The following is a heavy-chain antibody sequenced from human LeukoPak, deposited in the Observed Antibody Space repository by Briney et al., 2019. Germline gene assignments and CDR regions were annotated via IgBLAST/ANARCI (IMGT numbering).Heavy chain of an antibody. V-gene: IGHV3-66*01. CDR2: IYSGGST. J-gene: IGHJ4*02. D-gene: IGHD3-22*01. Sequence: QPGGSLTLSCAASGFTFSSYWMSWVRQAPGKGLEWVSIIYSGGSTYYADSVKGRFTISRDNAKNSLYLQMNSLRAEDTAVYYCATSGYYFDYWGQGTLVTVSS. CDR1: GFTFSSYW. CDR3: ATSGYYFDY.